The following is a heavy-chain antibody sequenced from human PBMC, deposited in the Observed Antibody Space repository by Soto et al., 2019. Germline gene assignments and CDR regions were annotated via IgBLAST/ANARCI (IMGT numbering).Heavy chain of an antibody. Sequence: VQLVESGGGVVQPGRSLRLSCAASGFTFSSYGMHRVRQDPGKGLEWVAVIWYDGSNKYYADSVKGRFTISRDNSKNTLYLQMNRLRAEDKAVYYCAIDDGVPAGGLWRCPLGGFRGYYFDYWGQGTLETVSS. CDR1: GFTFSSYG. CDR2: IWYDGSNK. D-gene: IGHD2-2*01. J-gene: IGHJ4*02. V-gene: IGHV3-33*01. CDR3: AIDDGVPAGGLWRCPLGGFRGYYFDY.